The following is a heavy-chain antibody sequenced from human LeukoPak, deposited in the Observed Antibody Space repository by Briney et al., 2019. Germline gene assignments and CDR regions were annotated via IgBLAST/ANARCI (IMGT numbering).Heavy chain of an antibody. V-gene: IGHV1-18*01. D-gene: IGHD6-13*01. Sequence: ASVKVSCKASGYTFTSYGISWVRQAPGQGLEWMGWISAYNGNTNYAQKLQGRVTMTTDTSTSTAYMELRSPRSDDTAVYYCARLGIAAAAHYFDYWGQGTLVTVSS. CDR1: GYTFTSYG. CDR3: ARLGIAAAAHYFDY. CDR2: ISAYNGNT. J-gene: IGHJ4*02.